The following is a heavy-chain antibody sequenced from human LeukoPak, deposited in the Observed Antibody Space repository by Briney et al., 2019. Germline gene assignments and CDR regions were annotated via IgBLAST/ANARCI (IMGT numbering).Heavy chain of an antibody. J-gene: IGHJ4*02. CDR1: GDSVSSNSAA. CDR3: ARESYCGGDCYSDFDY. CDR2: KYYRSKWYN. V-gene: IGHV6-1*01. D-gene: IGHD2-21*02. Sequence: SQTLSLTCAISGDSVSSNSAAWNWIRQSPSRGLEWLGRKYYRSKWYNDYAVSVKSRITINPDTSKNQFSLQLNSVTPEDTAVYYCARESYCGGDCYSDFDYWGQGTLVTVSS.